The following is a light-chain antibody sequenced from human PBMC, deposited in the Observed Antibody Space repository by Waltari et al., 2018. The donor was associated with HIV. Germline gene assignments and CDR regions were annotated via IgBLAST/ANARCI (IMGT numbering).Light chain of an antibody. CDR2: LGS. Sequence: DMMMTQSPLSLPVTPGEPASISCRSSQSRLHSKGYNDLEWYLHKPGQSPQLLIYLGSNRASGVPDRFSGSGSGTDFTLKINRVEAEDVGIYYCMQGLQTPQVTFGGGTKVEIK. CDR3: MQGLQTPQVT. V-gene: IGKV2-28*01. J-gene: IGKJ4*01. CDR1: QSRLHSKGYND.